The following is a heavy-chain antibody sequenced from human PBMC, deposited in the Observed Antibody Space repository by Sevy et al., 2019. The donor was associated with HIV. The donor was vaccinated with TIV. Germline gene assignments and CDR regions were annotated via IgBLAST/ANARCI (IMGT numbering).Heavy chain of an antibody. V-gene: IGHV3-23*01. CDR2: FSFGCGRI. CDR3: AREGCPKTHDY. CDR1: GFTFSKYS. Sequence: GGSLRLSCEASGFTFSKYSMSWVRQAPGKGLEWVSTFSFGCGRINYADSVKGRFTISRDDSKNTLYLQMNSLRAEDTAVYYCAREGCPKTHDYXGQGTLVTVSS. J-gene: IGHJ4*02.